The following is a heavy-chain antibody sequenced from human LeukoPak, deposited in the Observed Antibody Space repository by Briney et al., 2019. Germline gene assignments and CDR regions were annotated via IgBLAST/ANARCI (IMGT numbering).Heavy chain of an antibody. V-gene: IGHV3-21*01. J-gene: IGHJ6*03. D-gene: IGHD3-10*01. Sequence: GGSLRLSCAASGFTFSSYSMNWVRQAPGKGLEWVSSISSSSSYIYYADAVKGRFPISRDNAKRSLYLQMNSLRAEDTAVYYCARDRGSGSYYAPAYYYYYYMDVWGKGTTVTVSS. CDR1: GFTFSSYS. CDR2: ISSSSSYI. CDR3: ARDRGSGSYYAPAYYYYYYMDV.